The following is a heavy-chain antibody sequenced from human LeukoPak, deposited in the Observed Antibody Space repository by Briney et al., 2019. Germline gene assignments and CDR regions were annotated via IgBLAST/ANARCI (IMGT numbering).Heavy chain of an antibody. J-gene: IGHJ6*02. CDR1: GGSFSDYY. CDR3: ARGHSGSYFRYYYGMDV. CDR2: INHSGST. D-gene: IGHD1-26*01. Sequence: SETLSLTCAVYGGSFSDYYWSWIRQPPGKGLEWIGEINHSGSTNYNPSLKSRVTISVDTSKNQFSLKLSSVTAADTAVYYCARGHSGSYFRYYYGMDVWGQGTTVTVSS. V-gene: IGHV4-34*01.